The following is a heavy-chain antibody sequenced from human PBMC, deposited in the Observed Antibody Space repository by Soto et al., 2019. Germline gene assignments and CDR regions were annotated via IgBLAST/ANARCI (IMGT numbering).Heavy chain of an antibody. CDR2: INHSGST. J-gene: IGHJ5*02. V-gene: IGHV4-34*01. CDR3: AREKQYCSSTSCQGVGP. CDR1: GGSFSGYY. D-gene: IGHD2-2*01. Sequence: PSETLSLTCAVYGGSFSGYYWSWIRQPPGKGLEWIGEINHSGSTNYNPSLKSRVTISVDTSKNQFSLKLSSVTAADTAVYYCAREKQYCSSTSCQGVGPWGQGTLVTVSS.